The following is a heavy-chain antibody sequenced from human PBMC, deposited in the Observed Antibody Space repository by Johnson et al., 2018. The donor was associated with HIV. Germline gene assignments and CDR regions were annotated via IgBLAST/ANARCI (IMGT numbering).Heavy chain of an antibody. CDR3: ARLPPYYYDSSGYYHDAFDI. D-gene: IGHD3-22*01. J-gene: IGHJ3*02. Sequence: EVQLVESGGGLIQPGGSLRLSCAASGFTVSSNYMSWVRQAPGKGLEWVSVIYSGGSTYYAASVTGRFTISRDNSKNTLYLQMNSRRAEDTAVYYCARLPPYYYDSSGYYHDAFDIWGQGTMVTVSS. CDR1: GFTVSSNY. V-gene: IGHV3-53*01. CDR2: IYSGGST.